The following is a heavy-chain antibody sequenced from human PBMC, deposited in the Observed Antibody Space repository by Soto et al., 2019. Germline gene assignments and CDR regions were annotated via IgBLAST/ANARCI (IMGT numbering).Heavy chain of an antibody. V-gene: IGHV4-59*01. D-gene: IGHD1-1*01. J-gene: IGHJ2*01. CDR2: IYYSGST. Sequence: KGLEWIGYIYYSGSTNYNPSLKSRVTISVDTSKNQFSLKLSSVTAADIVFYQAEGGIGDELPVSAFLLNGSSDL. CDR3: EGGIGDELPVSAFLLNGSSDL.